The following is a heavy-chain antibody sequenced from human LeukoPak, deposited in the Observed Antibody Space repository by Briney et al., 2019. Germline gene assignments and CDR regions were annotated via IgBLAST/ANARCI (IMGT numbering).Heavy chain of an antibody. J-gene: IGHJ5*02. CDR3: ALQPVRRLSWFDP. Sequence: SETLSLTCTVSGYSISSGYYWGWIRQPPGKGLEWIANIYHSGNTYYNPSLKSRVTISVDTSRNRFSLKLSSVTAADTAVYYCALQPVRRLSWFDPWGQGTLVTVSS. CDR2: IYHSGNT. V-gene: IGHV4-38-2*02. CDR1: GYSISSGYY. D-gene: IGHD1-14*01.